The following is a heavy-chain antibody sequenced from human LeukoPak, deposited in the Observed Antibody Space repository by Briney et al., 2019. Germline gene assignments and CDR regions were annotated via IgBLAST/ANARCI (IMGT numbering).Heavy chain of an antibody. CDR3: ARSGATDY. D-gene: IGHD3-10*01. Sequence: PGGSLRLSCAASGFTFSAYSMSWVRQAPGKGLEWVSSISSTSSSIYYADSVKGRFTISRDNAKNSLYLQMNSLRAEDTAVYYCARSGATDYWGQGTLVTVSS. CDR2: ISSTSSSI. J-gene: IGHJ4*02. V-gene: IGHV3-21*01. CDR1: GFTFSAYS.